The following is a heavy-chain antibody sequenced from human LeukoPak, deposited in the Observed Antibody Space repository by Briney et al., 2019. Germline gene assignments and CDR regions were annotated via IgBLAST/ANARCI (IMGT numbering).Heavy chain of an antibody. CDR3: ARDRTGWLQADY. CDR2: IYYSGST. D-gene: IGHD5-24*01. CDR1: GGSISSYY. Sequence: PSETLSLTCTVSGGSISSYYWSWIRQPPGKGLEWIGYIYYSGSTNYNPSLKSRVIISVDTSKNQFSLSLSSVTAADTAVYYCARDRTGWLQADYWGPGTLVTVSS. V-gene: IGHV4-59*12. J-gene: IGHJ4*02.